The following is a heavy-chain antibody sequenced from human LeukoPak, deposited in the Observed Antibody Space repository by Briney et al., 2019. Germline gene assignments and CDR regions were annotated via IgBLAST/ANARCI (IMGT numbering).Heavy chain of an antibody. CDR1: GGSFSGYY. Sequence: SETLSFTCAVYGGSFSGYYWSWIRQPPGKGLEWIGEINHSGSTNYNPSLKSRVTISVDTSKNQFSLKLSSVTAADTAVYYYARGRNQDCSGVTCYVLDSWGQGNLVTVSS. V-gene: IGHV4-34*01. D-gene: IGHD2-15*01. CDR3: ARGRNQDCSGVTCYVLDS. J-gene: IGHJ4*02. CDR2: INHSGST.